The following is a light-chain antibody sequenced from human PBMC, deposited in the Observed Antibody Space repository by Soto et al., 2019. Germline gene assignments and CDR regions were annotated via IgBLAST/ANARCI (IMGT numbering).Light chain of an antibody. CDR2: DVN. Sequence: QSALTQPASVSGSPGQSITISCTGTSSDVGGYNYVSWYQQHPGKAPKLMIYDVNNRPSGVSNRFCGSKSGNTASLTISGLQAEDEADYYCSSYTGSSTYVVFGGGTKLTVL. V-gene: IGLV2-14*01. CDR3: SSYTGSSTYVV. CDR1: SSDVGGYNY. J-gene: IGLJ2*01.